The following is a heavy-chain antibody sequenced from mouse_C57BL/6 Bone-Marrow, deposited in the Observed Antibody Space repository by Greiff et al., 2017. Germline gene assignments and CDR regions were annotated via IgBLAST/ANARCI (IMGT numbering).Heavy chain of an antibody. CDR3: TRSTVHFEY. Sequence: VQLQQPGAELVKPGASVKLSCKASGYTFTSYWMHWVKQRPGQGLEWIGMIHPNSGSTNYNKKFKSKATLTVDKSSSTAYMQLSSLTSEDSAVYCCTRSTVHFEYWGQGTTLTVSS. CDR2: IHPNSGST. V-gene: IGHV1-64*01. J-gene: IGHJ2*01. CDR1: GYTFTSYW.